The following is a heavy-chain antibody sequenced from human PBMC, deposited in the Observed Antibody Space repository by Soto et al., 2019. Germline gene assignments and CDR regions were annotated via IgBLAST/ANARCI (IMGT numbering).Heavy chain of an antibody. D-gene: IGHD2-15*01. CDR1: GFSFSSYG. V-gene: IGHV3-30*03. CDR2: ISHDGSND. J-gene: IGHJ5*02. CDR3: ARDRGGGYCSGGSCYDWFDP. Sequence: GGSLRLSCAASGFSFSSYGMHWGRQAPAKGLEWVAFISHDGSNDYYADSVKGRFTISRDNAKNSLYLQMNSLRAEDTAVYYCARDRGGGYCSGGSCYDWFDPWGQGTLVTVS.